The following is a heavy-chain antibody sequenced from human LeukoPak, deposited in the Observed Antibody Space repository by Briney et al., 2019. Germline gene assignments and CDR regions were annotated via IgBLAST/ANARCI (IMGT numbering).Heavy chain of an antibody. Sequence: PGRSLRLSCAASGFTFSSYAMSWVRQAPGKGLEWVSAISGSGGSTYYADSVKGRFTISRDNSKNTLYLQMNSLRAEDTAVYYCAKDGDGSGINWFDPWGQGTLVTVSS. CDR1: GFTFSSYA. D-gene: IGHD3-10*01. J-gene: IGHJ5*02. V-gene: IGHV3-23*01. CDR2: ISGSGGST. CDR3: AKDGDGSGINWFDP.